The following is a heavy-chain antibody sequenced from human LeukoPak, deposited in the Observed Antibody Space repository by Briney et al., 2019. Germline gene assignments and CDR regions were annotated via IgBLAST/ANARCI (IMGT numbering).Heavy chain of an antibody. D-gene: IGHD3-22*01. Sequence: GASVKVSCKASGYTFTGYYMHWVRQAPGQGLEWMGWINPNSGGTNYAQKFQGRVTMTRDTSISTAYMELSRLRSDDTAVYYCARVGHFYYGSSGYYLDAFDIWGQGTMVTASS. J-gene: IGHJ3*02. V-gene: IGHV1-2*02. CDR3: ARVGHFYYGSSGYYLDAFDI. CDR1: GYTFTGYY. CDR2: INPNSGGT.